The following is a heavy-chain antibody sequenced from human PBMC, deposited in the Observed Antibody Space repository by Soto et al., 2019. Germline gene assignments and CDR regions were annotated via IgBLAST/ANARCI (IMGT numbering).Heavy chain of an antibody. CDR1: GDSVSSDSAA. D-gene: IGHD6-19*01. CDR2: TYYRSKWYN. J-gene: IGHJ6*01. V-gene: IGHV6-1*01. Sequence: SQTLSLTCAISGDSVSSDSAAWNWIRQSPSRGLEWLGRTYYRSKWYNDYAVSVNGRITINPDTSKNHFSLQLNSVTPEDTAVYYCVRSRVFIAVVGMANYYYYYGMDVWGQGTTVTVSS. CDR3: VRSRVFIAVVGMANYYYYYGMDV.